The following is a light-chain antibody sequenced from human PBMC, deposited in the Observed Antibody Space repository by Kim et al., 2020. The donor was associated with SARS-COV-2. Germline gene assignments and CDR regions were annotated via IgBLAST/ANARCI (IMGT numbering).Light chain of an antibody. CDR1: TLRIESNY. CDR3: ATWDDSLSGLYV. V-gene: IGLV1-47*01. CDR2: RNS. J-gene: IGLJ1*01. Sequence: RVTISCSGNTLRIESNYVNWYQQLPGMAPKLLIYRNSQRPSGGPDRFSGSESGTSTSLAISGLRPEDEADYYCATWDDSLSGLYVFGTGTQLTVL.